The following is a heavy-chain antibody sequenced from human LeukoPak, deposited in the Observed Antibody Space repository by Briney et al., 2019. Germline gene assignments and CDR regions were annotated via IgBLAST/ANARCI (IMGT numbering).Heavy chain of an antibody. CDR1: GFTFSSYG. CDR2: ISYDGSNK. Sequence: GGSLRLSCAASGFTFSSYGMHWVRQAPGKGLEWVAVISYDGSNKYYADSVKGRFTISRDNSKNTLYLQMNSLRAEDTAVYYCAKDWYYYDSSGYYWSYFDYWGQGTLVTVSS. D-gene: IGHD3-22*01. J-gene: IGHJ4*02. V-gene: IGHV3-30*18. CDR3: AKDWYYYDSSGYYWSYFDY.